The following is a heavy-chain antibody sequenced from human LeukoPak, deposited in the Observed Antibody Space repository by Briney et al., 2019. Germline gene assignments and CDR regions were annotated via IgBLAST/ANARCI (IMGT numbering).Heavy chain of an antibody. CDR1: GYSFTSYW. V-gene: IGHV5-51*01. D-gene: IGHD6-13*01. J-gene: IGHJ4*02. Sequence: SGESLKISCKGSGYSFTSYWIGWVRQMPGKGLEWMGIIYPDDSDTRYSPSFQGQVTISADKSISTAYLQWSSLKASDTAMYYCARQGDPSIAAAGPIFDYWGQGTLVTVSS. CDR3: ARQGDPSIAAAGPIFDY. CDR2: IYPDDSDT.